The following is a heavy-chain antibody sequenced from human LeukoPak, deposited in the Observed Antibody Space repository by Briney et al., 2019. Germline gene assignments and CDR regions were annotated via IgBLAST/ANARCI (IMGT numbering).Heavy chain of an antibody. J-gene: IGHJ3*02. CDR1: GGSISGSNYY. V-gene: IGHV4-39*01. CDR3: ARTWYGIRPFDI. Sequence: SETLSLTCTVSGGSISGSNYYWGWIRQPPGKGLECIGTIYYSGSTNYNPSLKSRVTISIDTSKNQFSLKLSSVTAADTAVYYCARTWYGIRPFDIWGQGTMVTVSS. D-gene: IGHD2-15*01. CDR2: IYYSGST.